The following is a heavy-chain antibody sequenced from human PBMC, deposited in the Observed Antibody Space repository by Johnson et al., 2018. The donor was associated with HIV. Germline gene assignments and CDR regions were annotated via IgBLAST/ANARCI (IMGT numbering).Heavy chain of an antibody. CDR3: AKDGAAAGTVGADAFDI. V-gene: IGHV3-23*04. J-gene: IGHJ3*02. D-gene: IGHD6-13*01. Sequence: VQLVESGGGVVQPGGSLRLSCAASGFTVSSNYMSWVRQAPGKGLEWVSAISGSGGSTYYADSVKGRFTISRDNSKNTLYLQMNSLRAEDTAVYYCAKDGAAAGTVGADAFDIWGQGTMVTVSS. CDR2: ISGSGGST. CDR1: GFTVSSNY.